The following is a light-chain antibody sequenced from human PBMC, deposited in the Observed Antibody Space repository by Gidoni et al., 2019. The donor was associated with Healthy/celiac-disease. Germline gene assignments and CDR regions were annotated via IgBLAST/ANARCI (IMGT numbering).Light chain of an antibody. J-gene: IGKJ4*01. CDR3: QQYGSFPLT. CDR2: GAS. V-gene: IGKV3-20*01. Sequence: MVLTQARGTLSLSPGERATLSCRASQSVSSSYLAWYQQKPGQAPRLLIYGASSRATGIPDRFSGSGSGTDFTLTISRLEPEDFAVYYCQQYGSFPLTFGGGTKVEIK. CDR1: QSVSSSY.